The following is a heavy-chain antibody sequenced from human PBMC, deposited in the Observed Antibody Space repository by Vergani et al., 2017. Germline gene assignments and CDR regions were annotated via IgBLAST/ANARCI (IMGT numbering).Heavy chain of an antibody. J-gene: IGHJ6*03. V-gene: IGHV4-59*01. CDR3: ARGGSSWYISRHWGYYCYMDD. CDR1: GGSISSYY. CDR2: IYYRGST. Sequence: QVQLQESGPGLVKPSETLSLTCTVSGGSISSYYWSWIRQPPGTGLEWIGYIYYRGSTNYNPTLKSRVTISVDTSNNQFSLKLSSVTAADTAVYYCARGGSSWYISRHWGYYCYMDDWGKGTPVTVSS. D-gene: IGHD6-13*01.